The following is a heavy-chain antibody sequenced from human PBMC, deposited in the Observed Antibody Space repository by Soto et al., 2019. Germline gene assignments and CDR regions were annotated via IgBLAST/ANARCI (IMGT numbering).Heavy chain of an antibody. D-gene: IGHD5-12*01. CDR1: GGTFSNYA. J-gene: IGHJ4*02. V-gene: IGHV1-69*01. CDR2: IIPIFGTA. CDR3: ARPVEMATISRSYLFY. Sequence: QVQLVQSGAEVKKPGSSVKVSCKDSGGTFSNYAINWVRQAPGQGLEWMGGIIPIFGTANYAQKFQGRVTITADESTSTAYLDLSSLRSEDTAVYYCARPVEMATISRSYLFYWGQGTLVTVSS.